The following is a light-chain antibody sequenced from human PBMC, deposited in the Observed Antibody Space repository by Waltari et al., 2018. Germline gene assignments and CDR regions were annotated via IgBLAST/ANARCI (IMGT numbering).Light chain of an antibody. CDR2: CAS. J-gene: IGKJ4*02. V-gene: IGKV4-1*01. CDR3: AAWDDSLSGRV. Sequence: DIVMTQSPDSLAVSLGERATLNCKSSQSVLNNGTNQNYFAWHQQNPGQTPKFLFYCASTRESGVPDRFSGSKSGTSASLAISGLRSEDEADYYCAAWDDSLSGRVFGGGTK. CDR1: QSVLNNGTNQNY.